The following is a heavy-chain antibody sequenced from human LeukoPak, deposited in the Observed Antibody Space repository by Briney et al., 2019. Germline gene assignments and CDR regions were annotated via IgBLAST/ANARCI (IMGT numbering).Heavy chain of an antibody. CDR1: GFTFSSYA. CDR2: ISGGGGST. V-gene: IGHV3-23*01. CDR3: ARDSSAYYAPGGYFDY. Sequence: GGSLRLSCAASGFTFSSYAMSWVRQAPGKGLEWVSAISGGGGSTYYVDSVKGRFTISRDNSKNTLYLQMNSLRADDTAVYYCARDSSAYYAPGGYFDYWGQGTLVTVSS. D-gene: IGHD6-19*01. J-gene: IGHJ4*02.